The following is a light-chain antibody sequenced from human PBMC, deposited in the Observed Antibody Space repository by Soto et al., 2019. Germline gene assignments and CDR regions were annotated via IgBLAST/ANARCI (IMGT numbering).Light chain of an antibody. Sequence: QSALTQPASVSGSPGQSITISCTGTSSDVGGYNYVSWYQHHPGKAPKLMIYEVTNRPSGVSNRFSGSKSGNTASLTISGLQAEDEADYLCCSYTSSTISVIFGGGTKLTVL. CDR3: CSYTSSTISVI. CDR2: EVT. J-gene: IGLJ2*01. V-gene: IGLV2-14*01. CDR1: SSDVGGYNY.